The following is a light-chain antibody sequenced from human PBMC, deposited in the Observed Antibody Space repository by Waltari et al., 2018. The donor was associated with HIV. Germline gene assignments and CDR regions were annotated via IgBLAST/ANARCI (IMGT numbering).Light chain of an antibody. CDR3: HQSYSSPLT. CDR1: QSIFHSFDNKNY. Sequence: DIVMTQSPDSLVVSLGERATIRCKSSQSIFHSFDNKNYLAWYQQKPGQHPKLLIYWASTRESGVPDRFSGSGSGTDFTLTISSLQAEDVALYYCHQSYSSPLTFGGGTKVEIK. CDR2: WAS. V-gene: IGKV4-1*01. J-gene: IGKJ4*01.